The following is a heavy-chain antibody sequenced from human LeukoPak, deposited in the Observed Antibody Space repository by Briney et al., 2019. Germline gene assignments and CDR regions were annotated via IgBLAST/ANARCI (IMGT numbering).Heavy chain of an antibody. CDR3: ARMSQGDFWSYYMDV. J-gene: IGHJ6*03. V-gene: IGHV4-4*07. D-gene: IGHD3-3*01. CDR2: ISTRGNT. CDR1: GDFITNRY. Sequence: KTSETLSLTCSVSGDFITNRYWSWVRQSAGKGLEWIGRISTRGNTNYNPSLKSRVTMSVDTSNKHFSLKLTSVTAADTAVYYCARMSQGDFWSYYMDVWGKGTTVTVSS.